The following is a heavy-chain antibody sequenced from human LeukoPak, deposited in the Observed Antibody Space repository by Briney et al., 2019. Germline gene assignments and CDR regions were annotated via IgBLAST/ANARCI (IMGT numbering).Heavy chain of an antibody. CDR1: RGTFSSYG. Sequence: ASVKVSCKASRGTFSSYGISWVRQAPGQGLEWMGWISAYNGNTNYAQKLQGRVTMTTDTSTSTAYMELRSLRSDDTAVYYCARPYYDSSGYYYLDYWGQGTLVTVSS. J-gene: IGHJ4*02. CDR2: ISAYNGNT. V-gene: IGHV1-18*01. CDR3: ARPYYDSSGYYYLDY. D-gene: IGHD3-22*01.